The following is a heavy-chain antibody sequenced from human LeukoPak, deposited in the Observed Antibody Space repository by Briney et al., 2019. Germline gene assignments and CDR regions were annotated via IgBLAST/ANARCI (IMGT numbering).Heavy chain of an antibody. D-gene: IGHD1-1*01. CDR3: VRDHNWAFDF. V-gene: IGHV3-48*02. J-gene: IGHJ4*02. CDR1: GFAFSVYT. CDR2: IHTSPTT. Sequence: GGSLRLSCAASGFAFSVYTMNWVRQAPGTGLEWISFIHTSPTTSYADSVKGRFTISRDNAKNSLFLQMNSLRDEDTAVYYCVRDHNWAFDFWGQGALVTVSS.